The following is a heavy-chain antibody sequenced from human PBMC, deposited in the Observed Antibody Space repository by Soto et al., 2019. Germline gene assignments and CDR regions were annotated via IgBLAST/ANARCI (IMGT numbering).Heavy chain of an antibody. CDR1: GASVSSGSYQ. CDR3: ARLQFYDFWSGSDPLDV. J-gene: IGHJ6*02. V-gene: IGHV4-61*01. CDR2: ISFTGST. Sequence: QVQLQESGPGLVKPSETLSLTCAVSGASVSSGSYQWSWLRQSPGKGLEWIGFISFTGSTNSNPSRKSRVTFSVDASKNHFSLKLTSVTAADTALYFCARLQFYDFWSGSDPLDVWGQGTTVTVSS. D-gene: IGHD3-3*01.